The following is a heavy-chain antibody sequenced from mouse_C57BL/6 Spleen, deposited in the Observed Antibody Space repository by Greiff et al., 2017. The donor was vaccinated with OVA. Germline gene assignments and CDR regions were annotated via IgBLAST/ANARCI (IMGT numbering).Heavy chain of an antibody. CDR1: GYTFTDYE. V-gene: IGHV1-15*01. J-gene: IGHJ2*01. CDR2: IDPETGGT. Sequence: QVQLQQSGAELVRPGASVTLSCKASGYTFTDYEMHWVKQTPVHGLEWIGAIDPETGGTAYNQKFKGKAILTADKSSSTAYMELRSLTSEDSAVYYCTRLYGSRGYFDYWGQGTTLTVSS. D-gene: IGHD1-1*01. CDR3: TRLYGSRGYFDY.